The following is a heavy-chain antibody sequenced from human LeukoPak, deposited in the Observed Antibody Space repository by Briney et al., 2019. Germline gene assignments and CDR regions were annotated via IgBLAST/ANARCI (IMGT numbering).Heavy chain of an antibody. Sequence: GGSLRLSRAASGFTFSPYSMTWVRQAPGKGLEWVSTISGSSRYIYYADSVRGRFTISRDNAKSSLYLQMNSLRAEDTAVYYCARRLEYGDYGNDFWGQGTLVTVSS. D-gene: IGHD4-17*01. V-gene: IGHV3-21*01. J-gene: IGHJ4*02. CDR2: ISGSSRYI. CDR1: GFTFSPYS. CDR3: ARRLEYGDYGNDF.